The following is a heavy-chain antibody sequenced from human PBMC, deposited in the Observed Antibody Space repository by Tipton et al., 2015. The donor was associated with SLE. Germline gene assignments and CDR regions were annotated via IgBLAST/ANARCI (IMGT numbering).Heavy chain of an antibody. CDR3: ARVHDWPHYFDF. CDR2: IYHTGPT. V-gene: IGHV4-38-2*01. CDR1: GYTLGSGYY. D-gene: IGHD2-21*01. Sequence: GLVKPSEILSLTCAVSGYTLGSGYYWGWIRQTPERGLEWIASIYHTGPTYYNPSLESRVTISVDPPKNQFSLDLRSVTAADTAVYYCARVHDWPHYFDFWGQGMLVTVSS. J-gene: IGHJ4*02.